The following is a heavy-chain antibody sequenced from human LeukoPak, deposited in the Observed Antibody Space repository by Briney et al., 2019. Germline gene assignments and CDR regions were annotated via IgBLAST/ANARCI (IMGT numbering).Heavy chain of an antibody. CDR3: ARRLCSSTSCYFDY. CDR2: INPNSGGT. J-gene: IGHJ4*02. D-gene: IGHD2-2*01. V-gene: IGHV1-2*02. CDR1: GYTFTGYY. Sequence: GASVKVSCKASGYTFTGYYMHWVRQAPGQGLEWMGWINPNSGGTNYAQKFQGRVTMTRDTSISTAYMELSRLRSDDTAVYYCARRLCSSTSCYFDYWGQGTLVTVSS.